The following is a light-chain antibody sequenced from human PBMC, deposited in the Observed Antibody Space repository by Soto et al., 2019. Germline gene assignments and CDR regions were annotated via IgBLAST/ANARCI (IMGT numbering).Light chain of an antibody. CDR2: GAS. J-gene: IGKJ1*01. CDR3: QQYNNWHTWT. Sequence: EILMTQYPATLAVSPGDRATLSCRARRSVSSKLAWCQQKPGQAPRLLTYGASTRATGIPARFSGSGSGTEFTLTISSLQSQDFAVYYGQQYNNWHTWTFGQGTKVDI. V-gene: IGKV3-15*01. CDR1: RSVSSK.